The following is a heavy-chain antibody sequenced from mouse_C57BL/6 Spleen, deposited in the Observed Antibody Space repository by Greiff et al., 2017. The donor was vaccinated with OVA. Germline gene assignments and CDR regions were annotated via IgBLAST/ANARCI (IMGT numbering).Heavy chain of an antibody. CDR2: IHPNSGST. D-gene: IGHD2-12*01. J-gene: IGHJ4*01. CDR3: AREGYSLYAMDY. Sequence: VKLQQPGAELVKPGASVKLSCKASGYTFTSYWMHWVKQRPGQGLEWIGMIHPNSGSTNYNEKFKSKATLTVDKSSSTAYMQLSSLTSEDSAVYYCAREGYSLYAMDYWGQGTSVTVSS. V-gene: IGHV1-64*01. CDR1: GYTFTSYW.